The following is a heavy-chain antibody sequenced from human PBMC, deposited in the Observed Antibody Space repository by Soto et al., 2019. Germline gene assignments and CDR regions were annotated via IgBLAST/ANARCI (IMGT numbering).Heavy chain of an antibody. CDR2: IYYSGST. J-gene: IGHJ5*02. CDR1: GGSISSYY. CDR3: ARSDIARYYDFWSGYPNPNWFDP. D-gene: IGHD3-3*01. Sequence: SETLSLTCTVSGGSISSYYWSWIRQPPGKGLEWIGYIYYSGSTNYNPSLKSRVTISVDTSKNQFSLKLSSLTAADTAVYYCARSDIARYYDFWSGYPNPNWFDPWGQGTLVTVSS. V-gene: IGHV4-59*01.